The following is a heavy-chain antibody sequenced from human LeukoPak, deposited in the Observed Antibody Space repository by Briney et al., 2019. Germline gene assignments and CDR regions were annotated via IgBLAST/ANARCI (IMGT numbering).Heavy chain of an antibody. D-gene: IGHD3-22*01. CDR3: ATDLGNYYDSSGYYFLRDY. J-gene: IGHJ4*02. CDR1: AYTLTELS. CDR2: FDPEDGET. Sequence: SVKASCKVSAYTLTELSMHWVRQAPGKGREWMGGFDPEDGETIYAQKFQGRVTMTEDTSTDTAYMELSSLRSEDTAVYYCATDLGNYYDSSGYYFLRDYWGQGTLVTVSS. V-gene: IGHV1-24*01.